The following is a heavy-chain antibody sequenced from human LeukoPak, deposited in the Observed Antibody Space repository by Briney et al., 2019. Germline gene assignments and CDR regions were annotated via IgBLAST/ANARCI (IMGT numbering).Heavy chain of an antibody. J-gene: IGHJ3*01. CDR1: GFTFSNYA. CDR2: IRGSGASS. Sequence: GGSVRLSCEASGFTFSNYAMTWVRQAPGKGLEWVSSIRGSGASSFYADSVKGRFAMSRDNSKSTLYLQMNSLRVGDTAVYYCGRDPNGDYVGAFDFGGQGTLFTVSS. D-gene: IGHD4-17*01. V-gene: IGHV3-23*01. CDR3: GRDPNGDYVGAFDF.